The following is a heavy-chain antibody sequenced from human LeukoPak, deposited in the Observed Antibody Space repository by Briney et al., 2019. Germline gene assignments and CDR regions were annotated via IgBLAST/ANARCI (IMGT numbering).Heavy chain of an antibody. CDR1: GGSISSYY. V-gene: IGHV4-4*07. Sequence: PSETLSLTCTVSGGSISSYYWSWIRQPAGKGLEWIGRIYTSGSTNYNPSLKSRVTMSVDTSKNQFSLKLSSVTAADTAVYYCARLAYNAYYYYMDVWGKGTTVTVSS. CDR2: IYTSGST. J-gene: IGHJ6*03. CDR3: ARLAYNAYYYYMDV. D-gene: IGHD1-1*01.